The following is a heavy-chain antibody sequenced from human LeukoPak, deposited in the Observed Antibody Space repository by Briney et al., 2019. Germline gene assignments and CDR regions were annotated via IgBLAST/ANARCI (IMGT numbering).Heavy chain of an antibody. CDR1: GFTFNSYW. V-gene: IGHV3-74*01. CDR3: ARGYYDSSGYYLYYYYGMDV. D-gene: IGHD3-22*01. CDR2: INSDGSST. Sequence: GGSLRLSCAASGFTFNSYWMHWVRQAPGKGLVWVSRINSDGSSTSYADSVTGRFTISRDNAKNTLYLQMNSLRAEDTAVYYCARGYYDSSGYYLYYYYGMDVWGQGTTVTVSS. J-gene: IGHJ6*02.